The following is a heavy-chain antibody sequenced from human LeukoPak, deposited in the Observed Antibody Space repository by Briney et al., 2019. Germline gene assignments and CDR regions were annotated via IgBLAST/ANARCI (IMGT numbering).Heavy chain of an antibody. V-gene: IGHV3-49*03. CDR2: ITSKAYGATT. Sequence: GGSLRLSCTTSGFTFGDYAMSWFRQAPGKGLEWVGFITSKAYGATTEYAASVKDRFFLSRDDSKSTAYLQMNSLETEDTAVYYCTRVLAAAGRWFDPWGQGSLVTVSS. D-gene: IGHD6-13*01. J-gene: IGHJ5*02. CDR1: GFTFGDYA. CDR3: TRVLAAAGRWFDP.